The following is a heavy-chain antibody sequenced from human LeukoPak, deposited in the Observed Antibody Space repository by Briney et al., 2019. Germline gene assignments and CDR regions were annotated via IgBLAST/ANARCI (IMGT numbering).Heavy chain of an antibody. Sequence: SVKVSCKASGYTFTSYAISWVRQAPGQGLEWMGGIIPIFGTANYAQKFQGRVTITADESTSTAYMELSSLRSEDTAVYYCARTTGYSSGWYPNPVPNYYYYGMDVWGQGTTVTVSS. D-gene: IGHD6-19*01. V-gene: IGHV1-69*13. CDR1: GYTFTSYA. CDR2: IIPIFGTA. CDR3: ARTTGYSSGWYPNPVPNYYYYGMDV. J-gene: IGHJ6*02.